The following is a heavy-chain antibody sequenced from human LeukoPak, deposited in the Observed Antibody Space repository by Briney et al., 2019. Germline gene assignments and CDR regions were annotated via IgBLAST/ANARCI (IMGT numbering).Heavy chain of an antibody. CDR3: ARDLMWELPHIRWFDP. CDR2: IFTTGST. CDR1: GGSISSYY. Sequence: SETLSLTCTVSGGSISSYYWSWIRQPAGKGLEWIGRIFTTGSTNYNPSLKSRVTMSVDTSKNQFSLKLNSMTAADTAVYYCARDLMWELPHIRWFDPWGQGTLVTVSS. D-gene: IGHD1-26*01. V-gene: IGHV4-4*07. J-gene: IGHJ5*02.